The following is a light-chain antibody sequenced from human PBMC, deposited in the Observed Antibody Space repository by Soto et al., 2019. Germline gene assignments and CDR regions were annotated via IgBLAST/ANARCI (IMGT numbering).Light chain of an antibody. J-gene: IGLJ1*01. CDR1: SGDIGSYNR. V-gene: IGLV2-14*01. CDR3: SSYTNINTRAGV. Sequence: QSVLTQPASVSGSPGQSITISCTGTSGDIGSYNRVPWYQQHPGKAPKLIIYEVTDRPSGVSNRFSGSKSGNTASLTISGLQAEDEAEYYCSSYTNINTRAGVFGTGTKVTVL. CDR2: EVT.